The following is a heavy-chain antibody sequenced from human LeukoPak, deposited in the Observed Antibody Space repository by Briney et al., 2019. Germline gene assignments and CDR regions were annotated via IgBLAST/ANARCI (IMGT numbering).Heavy chain of an antibody. V-gene: IGHV3-33*01. Sequence: GGSLRLSCAASGFTFSSYGMHWVRQAPGKGLEWVAVIWYDGSNKYYADSVKGRFTISRDNSKNTLYLQMNSLRAEDTAVYYCARAYYYGSGRPDHAFDIWGQGTMVTVSS. D-gene: IGHD3-10*01. CDR1: GFTFSSYG. CDR3: ARAYYYGSGRPDHAFDI. J-gene: IGHJ3*02. CDR2: IWYDGSNK.